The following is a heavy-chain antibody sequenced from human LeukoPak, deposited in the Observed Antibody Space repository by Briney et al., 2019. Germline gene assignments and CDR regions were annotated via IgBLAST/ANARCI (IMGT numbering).Heavy chain of an antibody. CDR1: RYSFIDFY. CDR2: INPNSGAT. Sequence: ASVKVSCKTSRYSFIDFYIYWVRQAPGQGLEWMGWINPNSGATKSAQKFEARVTMTRDTSVTTAYMELTSLKSDDTAVYYCARHGEECSSSSCYAAPNNWLDPWGQGTLVTVAS. J-gene: IGHJ5*02. CDR3: ARHGEECSSSSCYAAPNNWLDP. V-gene: IGHV1-2*02. D-gene: IGHD6-13*01.